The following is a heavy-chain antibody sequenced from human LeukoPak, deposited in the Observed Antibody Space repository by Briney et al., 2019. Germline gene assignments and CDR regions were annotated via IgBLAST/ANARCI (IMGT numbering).Heavy chain of an antibody. CDR2: IYYGGST. CDR1: GGSISSGGYY. Sequence: PSETLSFTRTVSGGSISSGGYYWSWIRQHPGKGLGWIGYIYYGGSTYYNPSLKSRVTISVYTSKNQFSLKLSSVTAADTAVYYCASVAIAAAGENWFDPWAQGTLVTVFS. CDR3: ASVAIAAAGENWFDP. D-gene: IGHD6-13*01. V-gene: IGHV4-31*03. J-gene: IGHJ5*02.